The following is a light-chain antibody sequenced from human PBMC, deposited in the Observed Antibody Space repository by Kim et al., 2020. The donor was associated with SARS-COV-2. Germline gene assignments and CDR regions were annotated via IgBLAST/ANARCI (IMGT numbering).Light chain of an antibody. Sequence: DIVMTQSPDSLAVSLGERATINCKSSQSIFYSSRNRNYLAWYHQKGGQPPKLLIYWASTRESGVPDRFSGSGSGTDFILTISSLQAEDVTVYSCQQNDGAQYTFGQGTKVEIK. CDR2: WAS. CDR1: QSIFYSSRNRNY. V-gene: IGKV4-1*01. J-gene: IGKJ2*01. CDR3: QQNDGAQYT.